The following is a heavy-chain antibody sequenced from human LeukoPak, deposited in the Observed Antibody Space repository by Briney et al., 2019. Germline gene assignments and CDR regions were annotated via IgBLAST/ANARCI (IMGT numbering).Heavy chain of an antibody. V-gene: IGHV3-30*04. D-gene: IGHD2-15*01. CDR2: ISFDGNNK. CDR1: GFTFSIYN. J-gene: IGHJ3*02. CDR3: ARHEVPYCSGGRCSQNAFDI. Sequence: GGSLRLSCAASGFTFSIYNMHWVRQTPGKGLEWVALISFDGNNKYYADSVKGRFTISRDNSKNTLYLQMNSLRAEDTAVYYCARHEVPYCSGGRCSQNAFDIWGQGTMVTVSS.